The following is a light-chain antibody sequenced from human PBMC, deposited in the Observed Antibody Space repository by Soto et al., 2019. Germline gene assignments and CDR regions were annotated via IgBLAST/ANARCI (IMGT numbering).Light chain of an antibody. CDR2: KAS. J-gene: IGKJ1*01. CDR1: QSISTW. Sequence: DIQMNQSPPTLSSSVGDRVPNTFRASQSISTWLAWYQQKPGKAPKLLIYKASSSESGVPSRFSGSGFGTEFTLTISNLQPEDSATYYCQQYDTYTGAFGQGTKV. V-gene: IGKV1-5*03. CDR3: QQYDTYTGA.